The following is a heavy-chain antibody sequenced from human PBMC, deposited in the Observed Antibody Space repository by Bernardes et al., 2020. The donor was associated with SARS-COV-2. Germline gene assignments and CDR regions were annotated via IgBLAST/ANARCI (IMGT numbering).Heavy chain of an antibody. J-gene: IGHJ6*02. CDR1: GFTVSSNY. CDR2: IYSGGST. D-gene: IGHD3-3*01. V-gene: IGHV3-53*01. Sequence: GGSLRLSCAASGFTVSSNYMSWVRQAPGKGLEWVSVIYSGGSTYYADSVKGRFTISRDNSKNTLYLQMNSLRAEDTAVYYCASNYDFWSRRWYYGMDVWGQGTTVTVSS. CDR3: ASNYDFWSRRWYYGMDV.